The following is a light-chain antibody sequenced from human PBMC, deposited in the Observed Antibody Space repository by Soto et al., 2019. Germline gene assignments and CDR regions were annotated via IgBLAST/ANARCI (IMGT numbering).Light chain of an antibody. CDR1: QSISSW. CDR2: DAS. J-gene: IGKJ1*01. CDR3: QQYNSYSLWT. V-gene: IGKV1-5*01. Sequence: DIPMTQSPSTLSASVGDRVTITCRASQSISSWLAWYQQKPGKAPKLLIYDASSLESGVPSRFSGSGSGTEFTLTISSLQPADFATYYCQQYNSYSLWTFGQGTKVEIK.